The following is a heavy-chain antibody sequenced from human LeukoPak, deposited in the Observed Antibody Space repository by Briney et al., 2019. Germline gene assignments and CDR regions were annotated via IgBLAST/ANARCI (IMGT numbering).Heavy chain of an antibody. Sequence: PGGSLRLSCAASGFTFSSYSMNWVRQAPGKGLEWVSYISSSSSTIYYADSVKGRFTISRDNAKNSLYLQMNSLRAEDTAVYYCARVSGVLRFLEWLLSNFDYWGQGTLVTVSS. CDR1: GFTFSSYS. V-gene: IGHV3-48*04. J-gene: IGHJ4*02. CDR2: ISSSSSTI. CDR3: ARVSGVLRFLEWLLSNFDY. D-gene: IGHD3-3*01.